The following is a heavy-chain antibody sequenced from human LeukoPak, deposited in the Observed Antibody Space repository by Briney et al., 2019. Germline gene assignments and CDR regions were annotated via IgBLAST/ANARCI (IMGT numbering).Heavy chain of an antibody. CDR2: IYYTGST. Sequence: SETLSLTCTVSGDSFSSYYWSWIRQPPGKGLEWIGNIYYTGSTNYNPPLKSRVTISVDTSKNQFSLKLSSVTAADTAVYYCARGGVVPAAVIFDYWGQGTLVTVSS. CDR3: ARGGVVPAAVIFDY. V-gene: IGHV4-59*01. D-gene: IGHD2-2*01. CDR1: GDSFSSYY. J-gene: IGHJ4*02.